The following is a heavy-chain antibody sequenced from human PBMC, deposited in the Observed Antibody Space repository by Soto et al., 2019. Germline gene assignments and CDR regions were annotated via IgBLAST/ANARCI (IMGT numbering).Heavy chain of an antibody. D-gene: IGHD3-10*01. CDR2: IYYSGST. V-gene: IGHV4-59*01. CDR1: GGSISSYY. J-gene: IGHJ4*02. Sequence: SETLSLTCTVSGGSISSYYWSWIRQPPGKGLEKIGYIYYSGSTNYNPSLKSRVTISVDTSKNQFSLKLSSLTAADTAVYYCARGGGFLGYWGQGTLVTVSS. CDR3: ARGGGFLGY.